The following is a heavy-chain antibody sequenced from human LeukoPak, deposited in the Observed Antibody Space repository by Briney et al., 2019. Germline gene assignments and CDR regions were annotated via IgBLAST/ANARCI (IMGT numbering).Heavy chain of an antibody. D-gene: IGHD1-26*01. Sequence: GGSLRLSCVASGFTFSTYWMSWVRQAPGEGLEWVANIKQDGSKNYYVESVKGRFTISRDDAKNSLYLQMNSLRVEDTAVYYCARDKIVGATYFDYWGQGTLVTVSS. CDR2: IKQDGSKN. V-gene: IGHV3-7*01. J-gene: IGHJ4*02. CDR1: GFTFSTYW. CDR3: ARDKIVGATYFDY.